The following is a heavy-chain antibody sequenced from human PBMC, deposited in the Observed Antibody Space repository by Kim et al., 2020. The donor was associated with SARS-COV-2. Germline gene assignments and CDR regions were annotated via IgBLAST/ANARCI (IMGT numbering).Heavy chain of an antibody. CDR2: IYYSGST. CDR1: GGSISSSSYY. CDR3: ARHALRSITMVRGVIGYGMDV. D-gene: IGHD3-10*01. Sequence: SETLSLTCTVSGGSISSSSYYWGWIRQPPGKGLEWIGGIYYSGSTYYNPSLKSRVTISVDTSKNQFSLKLSSVTAADTAVYYCARHALRSITMVRGVIGYGMDVWGQGTTVTVSS. J-gene: IGHJ6*02. V-gene: IGHV4-39*01.